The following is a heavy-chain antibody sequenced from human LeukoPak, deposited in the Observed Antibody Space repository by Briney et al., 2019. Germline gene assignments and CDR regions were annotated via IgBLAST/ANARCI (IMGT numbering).Heavy chain of an antibody. Sequence: PGGSLRLSCSASGFTFSSYAMHWVRQAPGKGLEWVAVISYDGSNKYYADSVKGRFTISRDNSKNTLYLQMNSLRAEDTAVYYCAKAGDGYSSGWTFDYWGQGTLVTVSS. CDR3: AKAGDGYSSGWTFDY. D-gene: IGHD6-19*01. J-gene: IGHJ4*02. CDR1: GFTFSSYA. CDR2: ISYDGSNK. V-gene: IGHV3-30*04.